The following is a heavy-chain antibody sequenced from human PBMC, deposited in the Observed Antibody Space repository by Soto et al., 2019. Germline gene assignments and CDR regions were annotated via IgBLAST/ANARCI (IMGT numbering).Heavy chain of an antibody. J-gene: IGHJ5*02. Sequence: SETLSLTCTVSGGSIRSSSYYWGWIRQPPGKGLEWIGSIYYSGSTYYNPSLKSRVTISVDTSKNQFSLKLSSVTAADTAVYYCARPGSSGWYWFDPWGQGTLVTVS. CDR2: IYYSGST. D-gene: IGHD6-19*01. V-gene: IGHV4-39*01. CDR1: GGSIRSSSYY. CDR3: ARPGSSGWYWFDP.